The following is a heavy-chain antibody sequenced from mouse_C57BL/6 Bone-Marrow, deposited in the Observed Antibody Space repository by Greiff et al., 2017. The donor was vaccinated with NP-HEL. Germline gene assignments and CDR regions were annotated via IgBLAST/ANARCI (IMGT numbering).Heavy chain of an antibody. CDR2: IDPSDSYT. V-gene: IGHV1-59*01. CDR1: GYTFTSYW. Sequence: QVQLQQPGAELVRPGTSVKLSCEASGYTFTSYWMHWVKQRPGQGLEWIGVIDPSDSYTNYNQKFKGKATLTVDTSSSTAYMQLSSLTAEDSAVYYCARDYAMDYWGQGTSVTVSS. CDR3: ARDYAMDY. J-gene: IGHJ4*01.